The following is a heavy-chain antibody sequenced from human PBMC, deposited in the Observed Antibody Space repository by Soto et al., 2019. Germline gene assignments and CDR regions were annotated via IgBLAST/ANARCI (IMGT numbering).Heavy chain of an antibody. CDR2: IIPIFGTA. V-gene: IGHV1-69*13. CDR1: GGTFSSYA. D-gene: IGHD3-22*01. J-gene: IGHJ4*02. CDR3: ARGTKKAYYDSSGYLDY. Sequence: ASVKVSCKASGGTFSSYAISWVRQAPGQGLEWMGGIIPIFGTANYAQKFQGRVTITADESTSTAYMELSSLRSEDTAVYYCARGTKKAYYDSSGYLDYWGQGTLVNVSS.